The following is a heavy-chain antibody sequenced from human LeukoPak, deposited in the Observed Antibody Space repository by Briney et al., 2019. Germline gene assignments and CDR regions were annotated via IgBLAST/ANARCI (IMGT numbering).Heavy chain of an antibody. CDR1: VYTFTSYG. CDR3: ARGPYCSGGSCYSQYFDY. D-gene: IGHD2-15*01. J-gene: IGHJ4*02. V-gene: IGHV1-18*01. CDR2: ISASYDDT. Sequence: GASVTVSFKTSVYTFTSYGISWVRQAPGQGLEWMGWISASYDDTRFAQRLQGRVSMTTDTSTNTAYMDLTSLTSDDTAVYYCARGPYCSGGSCYSQYFDYWGQGTLVTVSS.